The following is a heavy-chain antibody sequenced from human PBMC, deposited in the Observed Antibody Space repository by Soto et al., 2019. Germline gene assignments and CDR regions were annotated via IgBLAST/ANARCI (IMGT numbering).Heavy chain of an antibody. J-gene: IGHJ6*02. Sequence: GGSLRLSCAASGFTFSNYAVHWVRQAPGKGLEWVAVMSHDGSNKYYEASVKGLFTISREFSKNTLFLNLTTLRVEDTFFYYCAKGDAGNYYYGMDVWGQGTTVT. CDR2: MSHDGSNK. D-gene: IGHD2-21*01. V-gene: IGHV3-30-3*01. CDR3: AKGDAGNYYYGMDV. CDR1: GFTFSNYA.